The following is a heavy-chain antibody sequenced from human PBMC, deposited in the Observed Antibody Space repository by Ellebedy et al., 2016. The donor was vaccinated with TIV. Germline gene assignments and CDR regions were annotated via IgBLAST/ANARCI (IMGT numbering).Heavy chain of an antibody. Sequence: SVKVSCXASGGTFSSYAISWVRQAPGQGLEWMGGIIPIFGTANYAQKFQGRVTITADESTSTAYMELSSLRSEDTAVYYCATRYITGTTGVDYWGQGTLVTVSS. CDR1: GGTFSSYA. D-gene: IGHD1-14*01. V-gene: IGHV1-69*13. CDR3: ATRYITGTTGVDY. J-gene: IGHJ4*02. CDR2: IIPIFGTA.